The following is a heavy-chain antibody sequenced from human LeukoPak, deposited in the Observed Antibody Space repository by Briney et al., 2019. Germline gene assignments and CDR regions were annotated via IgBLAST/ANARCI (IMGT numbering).Heavy chain of an antibody. CDR3: ARAMYYYDSSGYEVGY. D-gene: IGHD3-22*01. V-gene: IGHV3-30-3*01. J-gene: IGHJ4*02. Sequence: PGRSLGLSCAASGFTFSTYTVHWVRQAPGKGLEWVAVISYDGSNKYYADSVKGRFTISRDNSKNTLYLQMNSLRAEDTAVYYCARAMYYYDSSGYEVGYWSQGTLVTVSS. CDR1: GFTFSTYT. CDR2: ISYDGSNK.